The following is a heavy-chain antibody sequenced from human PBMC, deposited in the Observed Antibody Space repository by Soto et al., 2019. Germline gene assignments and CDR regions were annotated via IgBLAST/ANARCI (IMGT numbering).Heavy chain of an antibody. Sequence: ASVKVSCKASGYTFTSYGISRVRQAPGQRLEWIGCSSDYNGNTNYAQKLQGSVTMTTDTSTSTAYMELRSLRSDDTAVYYCATGAMGSGIDYWGQGTLVTVSS. CDR1: GYTFTSYG. J-gene: IGHJ4*02. CDR2: SSDYNGNT. V-gene: IGHV1-18*01. D-gene: IGHD1-26*01. CDR3: ATGAMGSGIDY.